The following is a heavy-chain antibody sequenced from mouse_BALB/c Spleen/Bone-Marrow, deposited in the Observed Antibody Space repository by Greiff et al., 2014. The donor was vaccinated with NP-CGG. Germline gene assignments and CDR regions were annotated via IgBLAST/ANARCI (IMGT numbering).Heavy chain of an antibody. Sequence: EVQLQQSGPSLVKPSQTLSLSCSVTGDSITSGYWNWIRKFPGNKLEYMGYISYSGSTYYNPSLQSRITITRDTSNNQYYLQLNSVTTEDTATYNCASYYYGSSYAMDYWGQGTSVTVSS. V-gene: IGHV3-8*02. CDR1: GDSITSGY. D-gene: IGHD1-1*01. J-gene: IGHJ4*01. CDR3: ASYYYGSSYAMDY. CDR2: ISYSGST.